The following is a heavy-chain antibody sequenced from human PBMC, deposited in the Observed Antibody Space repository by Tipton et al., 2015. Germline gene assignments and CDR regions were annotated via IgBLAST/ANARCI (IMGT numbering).Heavy chain of an antibody. J-gene: IGHJ4*02. D-gene: IGHD3-10*01. CDR1: GYTFSDHY. V-gene: IGHV1-2*06. CDR3: ARGFNYGSYRIDD. CDR2: INPNSGGT. Sequence: QVQLVQSGAEVTEPGASVKVSCKASGYTFSDHYIHWVRQAPGRGLEWMGQINPNSGGTYYVQKFQDGVTMTRDTSISTAYMELSGLTSDDTAVFYCARGFNYGSYRIDDWGQGTLVTVSP.